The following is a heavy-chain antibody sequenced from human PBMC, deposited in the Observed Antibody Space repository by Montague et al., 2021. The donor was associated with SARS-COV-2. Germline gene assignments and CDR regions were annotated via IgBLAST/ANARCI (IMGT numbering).Heavy chain of an antibody. Sequence: SETLSLTCTVSGGSISTTNYYWAWVRQPPGKGLEWIGSIYYSGSTYYNPSLKSRVTMSVETSKKQFSLNLSSLTAADTAVYYCARHSKNRGGYSYGDWGQGTLLTVSS. J-gene: IGHJ4*02. D-gene: IGHD5-24*01. CDR1: GGSISTTNYY. CDR2: IYYSGST. V-gene: IGHV4-39*01. CDR3: ARHSKNRGGYSYGD.